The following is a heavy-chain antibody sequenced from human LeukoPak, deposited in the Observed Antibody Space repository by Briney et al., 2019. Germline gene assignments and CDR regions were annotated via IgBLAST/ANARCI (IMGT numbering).Heavy chain of an antibody. CDR1: GFTFSSYG. D-gene: IGHD3-10*01. CDR3: AKQRDYYGSGTYYFDY. V-gene: IGHV3-30*18. Sequence: GRSLRLSCAASGFTFSSYGMHWVRQAPGKGREWVAVISYDGSNKYYADSVKGRFTISRDNSKNTLYLQMNSLRAEDTAVYYCAKQRDYYGSGTYYFDYWGQGTLVTVSS. CDR2: ISYDGSNK. J-gene: IGHJ4*02.